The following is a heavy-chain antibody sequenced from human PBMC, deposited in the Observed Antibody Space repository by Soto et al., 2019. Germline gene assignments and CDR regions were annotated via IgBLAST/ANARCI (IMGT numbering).Heavy chain of an antibody. CDR2: IIPLFGTP. CDR3: ARLSPSICGGGNCYRLDSYFDS. D-gene: IGHD2-21*01. J-gene: IGHJ4*03. V-gene: IGHV1-69*01. CDR1: GVTFSTSG. Sequence: QVQLVQSGAEVKKPGSSLKVSCKTSGVTFSTSGISWVRQGPGQGLEWMGGIIPLFGTPKYARKFQGRVSITADDSATTTYLGLSGLSSDDTAIYYCARLSPSICGGGNCYRLDSYFDSWGQGSQVVVSS.